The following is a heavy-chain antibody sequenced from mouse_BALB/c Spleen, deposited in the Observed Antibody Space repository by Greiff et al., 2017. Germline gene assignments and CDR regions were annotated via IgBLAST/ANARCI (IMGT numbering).Heavy chain of an antibody. J-gene: IGHJ1*01. D-gene: IGHD1-1*01. CDR3: ARVHYGSSLDV. Sequence: LVESAAELARPGASVKMSCKASGYTFTSYTMHWVKQRPGQGLEWIGYINPSSGYTEYNQKFKDKTTLTADKSSSTAYMQLSSLTSEDSAVYYCARVHYGSSLDVWGAGTTVTVSS. CDR1: GYTFTSYT. V-gene: IGHV1-4*02. CDR2: INPSSGYT.